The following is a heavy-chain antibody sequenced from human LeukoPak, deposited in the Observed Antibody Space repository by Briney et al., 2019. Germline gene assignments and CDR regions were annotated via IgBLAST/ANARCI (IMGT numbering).Heavy chain of an antibody. CDR2: ISSSSSTI. Sequence: GGSLRLSCAASGFTFSSYSMNWVRQAPGKGLEWVSYISSSSSTIYYADSVKGRFTISRDNAKNSLYLQMNSLRAEDTAVYYCARDQIAARLPRSFDIWGQGTMVTVSS. D-gene: IGHD6-6*01. CDR1: GFTFSSYS. V-gene: IGHV3-48*01. CDR3: ARDQIAARLPRSFDI. J-gene: IGHJ3*02.